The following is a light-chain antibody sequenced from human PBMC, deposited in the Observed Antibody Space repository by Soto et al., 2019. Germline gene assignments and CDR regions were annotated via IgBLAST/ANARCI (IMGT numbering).Light chain of an antibody. CDR2: VGTGGIVG. V-gene: IGLV9-49*01. Sequence: QSVLTQPPSASASLGASVTLTCTLSSGYSNYKVDWYQQRPGKGPRFVMRVGTGGIVGSKGDGIPDRFSVLGSGLNRSLTIKNIQEEDESDYHGGADHGSGSNFVVVFGGGTKLTVL. CDR1: SGYSNYK. CDR3: GADHGSGSNFVVV. J-gene: IGLJ2*01.